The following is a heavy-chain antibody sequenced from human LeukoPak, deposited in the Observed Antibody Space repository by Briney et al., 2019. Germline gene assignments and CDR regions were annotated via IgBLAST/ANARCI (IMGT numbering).Heavy chain of an antibody. CDR2: IYHSGST. CDR3: ARRFGRKFGERFYYYHYMDV. Sequence: SGTLSLTCAVSGGSISSSNWWSWVRQPPGKGLGWIGEIYHSGSTNYNQSLKSRDTISVDTSKNQFSLKLRSVTAADTAVYYCARRFGRKFGERFYYYHYMDVWGKGTTVTISS. J-gene: IGHJ6*03. V-gene: IGHV4-4*02. D-gene: IGHD3-10*01. CDR1: GGSISSSNW.